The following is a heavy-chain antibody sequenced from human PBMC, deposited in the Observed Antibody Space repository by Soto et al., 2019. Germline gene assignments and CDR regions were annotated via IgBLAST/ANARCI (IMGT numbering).Heavy chain of an antibody. CDR1: GYTFTDYD. J-gene: IGHJ4*02. V-gene: IGHV1-8*01. D-gene: IGHD3-9*01. Sequence: QVKVVQSRAEVKKPGASVKVSCKTSGYTFTDYDINWVRQATGQGLEWMGWVSTDSGNSGYAQQFQGRVTMTSDTSISTVYMELSNLRSEDTAMYYCEVTTGYWGQGTMVTVSS. CDR3: EVTTGY. CDR2: VSTDSGNS.